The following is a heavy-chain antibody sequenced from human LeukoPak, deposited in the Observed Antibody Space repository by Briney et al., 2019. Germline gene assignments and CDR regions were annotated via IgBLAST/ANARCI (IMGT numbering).Heavy chain of an antibody. Sequence: SETLSLTCTVSGGSISSSSYYWGWIRQPPGKGLEWIGSIYYSGSTYYNPSLKSRVTISVDTSKNQFSLKLSSETAADTAVYYCARHHYYGSGSSWGQGTLVTVSS. CDR3: ARHHYYGSGSS. J-gene: IGHJ5*02. D-gene: IGHD3-10*01. CDR2: IYYSGST. V-gene: IGHV4-39*01. CDR1: GGSISSSSYY.